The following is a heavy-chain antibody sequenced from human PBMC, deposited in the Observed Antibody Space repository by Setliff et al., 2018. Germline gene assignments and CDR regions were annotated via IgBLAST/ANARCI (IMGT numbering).Heavy chain of an antibody. CDR2: IYYSGNS. V-gene: IGHV4-59*11. D-gene: IGHD2-2*01. CDR3: ARKSRNIVVVPGAVIYYYYYYMDV. J-gene: IGHJ6*03. CDR1: GGSISSHY. Sequence: SETLSLTCTVSGGSISSHYWSWIRQPPGKGLEWIGYIYYSGNSYYNPSLKSRVTIAVDTSKNQFSLKLSSVTAADTAVYYCARKSRNIVVVPGAVIYYYYYYMDVWGKGTTVTVSS.